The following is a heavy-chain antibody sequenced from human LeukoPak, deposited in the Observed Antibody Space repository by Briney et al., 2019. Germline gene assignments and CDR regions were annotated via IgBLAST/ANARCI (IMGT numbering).Heavy chain of an antibody. CDR1: GFTFSSYA. CDR2: ISYDGSNK. V-gene: IGHV3-30-3*01. Sequence: PGRSLRLSCAASGFTFSSYAMHWVRQAPGKGLEWVAVISYDGSNKYYADSVKGRFTISRDNSKNTLYLQMNSLRAEDTAVYCCAREGERGVDYWGQGTLVTVSS. D-gene: IGHD3-16*01. J-gene: IGHJ4*02. CDR3: AREGERGVDY.